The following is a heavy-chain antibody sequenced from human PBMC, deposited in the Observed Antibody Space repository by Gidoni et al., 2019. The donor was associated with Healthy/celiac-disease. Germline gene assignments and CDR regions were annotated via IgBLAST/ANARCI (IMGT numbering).Heavy chain of an antibody. D-gene: IGHD3-22*01. CDR2: ISSSSSYI. J-gene: IGHJ4*02. CDR1: GFTFSRYS. CDR3: ARDGMDYDSSGYYSFLDY. V-gene: IGHV3-21*01. Sequence: EVQLVESGGGLVKPGGSLRLSCAASGFTFSRYSMNWVRQAPGKGLEWVSSISSSSSYIYYADSVKGRFTISRDNAKNSLYLQMNSLRAEDTAVYYCARDGMDYDSSGYYSFLDYWGQGTLVTVSS.